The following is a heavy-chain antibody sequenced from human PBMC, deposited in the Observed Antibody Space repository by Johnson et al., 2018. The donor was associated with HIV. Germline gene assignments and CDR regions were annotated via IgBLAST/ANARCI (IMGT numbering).Heavy chain of an antibody. CDR1: GFTFSSYA. D-gene: IGHD1-26*01. CDR2: ISYDGSNK. Sequence: QVQLVESGGGVVQPGRSLRLSCAASGFTFSSYAMHWVHQAPGKGLEWVAVISYDGSNKYYADSVKGRFTISRDNSKNTLYLQMNSLRAEDTAVYYCARDWSWRGSLKGGGAFDIWGQGTLVTVSA. V-gene: IGHV3-30*14. J-gene: IGHJ3*02. CDR3: ARDWSWRGSLKGGGAFDI.